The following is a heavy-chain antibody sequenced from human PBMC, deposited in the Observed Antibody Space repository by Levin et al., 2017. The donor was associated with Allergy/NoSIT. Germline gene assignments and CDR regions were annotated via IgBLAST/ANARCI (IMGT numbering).Heavy chain of an antibody. CDR2: ISGSGGDI. CDR3: AKGVERSWIRAGAFDY. Sequence: GESLKISCVASGFSFTGYAMTWVRQTPGRGLEWVAEISGSGGDIYYADSVKGRFTISKDKSKNTLYLQMKSLRVEDTATYFCAKGVERSWIRAGAFDYWGQGTLVTVSS. CDR1: GFSFTGYA. D-gene: IGHD2-15*01. V-gene: IGHV3-23*01. J-gene: IGHJ4*02.